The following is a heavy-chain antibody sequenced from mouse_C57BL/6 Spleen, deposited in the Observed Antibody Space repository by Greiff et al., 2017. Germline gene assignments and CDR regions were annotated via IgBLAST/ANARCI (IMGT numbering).Heavy chain of an antibody. J-gene: IGHJ4*01. CDR1: GYTFTCYW. Sequence: VQLQQSGAELVMPGASVKLSCKASGYTFTCYWMHWVKQRPGQGLEWIGEIDPSDSYTNYNQKFKGKSTLTVDKSSSTSYMQLSSLTSEDSAVYNCARGLRGMDYWGQGTSVTVSS. CDR3: ARGLRGMDY. CDR2: IDPSDSYT. V-gene: IGHV1-69*01.